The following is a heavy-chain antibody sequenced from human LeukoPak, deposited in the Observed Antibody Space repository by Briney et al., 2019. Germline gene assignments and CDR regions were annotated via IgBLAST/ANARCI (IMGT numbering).Heavy chain of an antibody. D-gene: IGHD3-10*01. CDR2: IYCSGST. Sequence: SETLSLTCTVSGGSISSYYWSWIRQPPGKGLEWIGYIYCSGSTNYNPSLKSRVTISVDTSKNQFSLKLSSVTAADTAVYYCARGSLSTVLDYYYYMDVWGKGTTVTVSS. CDR1: GGSISSYY. CDR3: ARGSLSTVLDYYYYMDV. V-gene: IGHV4-59*01. J-gene: IGHJ6*03.